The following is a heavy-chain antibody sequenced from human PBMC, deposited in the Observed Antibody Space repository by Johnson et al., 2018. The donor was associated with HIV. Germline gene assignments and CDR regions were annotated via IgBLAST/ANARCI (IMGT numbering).Heavy chain of an antibody. Sequence: EKLVESGGGVVQPGRSLRLSCAASGFTFSSYGMHWVRQAPGKGLEWVANIKQDGSEKYYVDSVKGRFTISRDNAKNSLYLQMNSLRAEDTAVYYCASLVGSSSGEAFDIWGQGTMVTVSS. CDR1: GFTFSSYG. CDR3: ASLVGSSSGEAFDI. V-gene: IGHV3-7*05. J-gene: IGHJ3*02. D-gene: IGHD6-6*01. CDR2: IKQDGSEK.